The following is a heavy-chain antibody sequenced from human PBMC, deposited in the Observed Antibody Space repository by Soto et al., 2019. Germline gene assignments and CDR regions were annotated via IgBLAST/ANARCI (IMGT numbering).Heavy chain of an antibody. CDR1: DYSISSGYY. CDR3: ARAEYSSSSFFDC. Sequence: KPSETLSLTCAVSDYSISSGYYWGWIRQPPGKGLEWIGSIYHSGSTYYNPSLKSRATISVDTSKNQFSLKLSSVTAADTAMYYCARAEYSSSSFFDCWGQGTLVTVSS. CDR2: IYHSGST. V-gene: IGHV4-38-2*01. J-gene: IGHJ4*02. D-gene: IGHD6-6*01.